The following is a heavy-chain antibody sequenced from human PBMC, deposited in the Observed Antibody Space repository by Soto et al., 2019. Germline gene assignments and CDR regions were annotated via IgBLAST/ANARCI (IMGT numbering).Heavy chain of an antibody. Sequence: QVQLQQWGAGLLKPSETLSLTCAVYGGSFSGYYWTWIRQPPGTGLEWIGELNHSGGTNYNPSLQRRVTISRDASKHQFSLTLTSVTAADTAVYYCASDKITGLFDYWGQGTLVTVSS. D-gene: IGHD2-8*02. CDR1: GGSFSGYY. V-gene: IGHV4-34*01. CDR2: LNHSGGT. CDR3: ASDKITGLFDY. J-gene: IGHJ4*02.